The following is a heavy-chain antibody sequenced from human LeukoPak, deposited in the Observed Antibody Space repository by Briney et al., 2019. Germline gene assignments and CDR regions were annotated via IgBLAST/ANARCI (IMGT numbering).Heavy chain of an antibody. CDR3: VREYGNHFGWFDP. V-gene: IGHV1-46*01. J-gene: IGHJ5*02. Sequence: LGASVKVSCKASGYTFTSYYMHWVGQAPGQGLEWMGIINPSGGSTSYAQKFQGRVTMTRDTSTSTVYMELSSVTAADTAVYYCVREYGNHFGWFDPWGQGTLVTVSS. CDR1: GYTFTSYY. CDR2: INPSGGST. D-gene: IGHD4-23*01.